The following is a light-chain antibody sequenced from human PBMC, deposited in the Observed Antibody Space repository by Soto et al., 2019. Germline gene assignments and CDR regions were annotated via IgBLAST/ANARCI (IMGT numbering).Light chain of an antibody. Sequence: IVLTHSPATLSLSPGERATLSCRASQSVSSNLAWYQQKPGQAPRLLTYGTSTRATGIPARFSGSGSGTEFTLTISSLQPEDFAVYYCQQYYNWPRTFGQGTKVAIK. CDR1: QSVSSN. V-gene: IGKV3-15*01. J-gene: IGKJ1*01. CDR2: GTS. CDR3: QQYYNWPRT.